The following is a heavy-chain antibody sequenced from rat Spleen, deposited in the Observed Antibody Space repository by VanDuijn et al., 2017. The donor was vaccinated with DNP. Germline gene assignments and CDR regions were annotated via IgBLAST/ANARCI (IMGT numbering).Heavy chain of an antibody. CDR3: AGRPPPTRGPFDY. V-gene: IGHV5-7*01. CDR2: ISHDGTDT. D-gene: IGHD1-4*01. Sequence: EVQLVESGGGLVQPGRSLKLSCEASGFTLSDHNMAWVRQAPKKGLEWVATISHDGTDTYYRDSVKGRFTISRDNAKRTLYLQMDSLRSEDTATYYCAGRPPPTRGPFDYWGQGVMVTVSS. J-gene: IGHJ2*01. CDR1: GFTLSDHN.